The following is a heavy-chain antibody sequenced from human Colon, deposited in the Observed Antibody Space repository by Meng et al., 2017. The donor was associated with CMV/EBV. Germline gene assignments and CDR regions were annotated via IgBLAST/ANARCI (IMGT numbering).Heavy chain of an antibody. J-gene: IGHJ5*02. Sequence: LSCASSGFTFSAFPRRWVRQAPGKGLEWVAIISHDGTKKYYAESVKGRFSLSRDNSQNTVNMHMNSLRGDDTAVYYCARASNSSFDPWGQGTLVTVSS. CDR1: GFTFSAFP. D-gene: IGHD4-11*01. CDR3: ARASNSSFDP. CDR2: ISHDGTKK. V-gene: IGHV3-30*04.